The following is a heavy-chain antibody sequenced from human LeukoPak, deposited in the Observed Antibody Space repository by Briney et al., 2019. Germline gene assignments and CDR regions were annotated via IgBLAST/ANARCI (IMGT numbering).Heavy chain of an antibody. V-gene: IGHV3-30*03. J-gene: IGHJ5*02. CDR3: ARGGSGIVVVETVWFDP. Sequence: GGSLRLSCAASGFTFSSYGMHWVRQAPGKGLEWVAVISYDGSNKYYADSVKGRFTISRDNSKNTLYLQMNSLRAEDTAVYYCARGGSGIVVVETVWFDPWGQGTLVTVSS. D-gene: IGHD3-22*01. CDR1: GFTFSSYG. CDR2: ISYDGSNK.